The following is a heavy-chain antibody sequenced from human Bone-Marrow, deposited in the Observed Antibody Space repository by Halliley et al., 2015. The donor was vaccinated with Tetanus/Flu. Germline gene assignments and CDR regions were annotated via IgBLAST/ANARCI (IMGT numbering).Heavy chain of an antibody. D-gene: IGHD6-19*01. CDR1: GFDFGFFS. CDR3: IRELAGAGPWY. J-gene: IGHJ4*02. CDR2: IRTDGGST. V-gene: IGHV3-64D*09. Sequence: SLRLSCSTSGFDFGFFSMHWVRQSPGKGLQYVSAIRTDGGSTFYGDSVRGRFTISRDNSKNTLYLQMSSLTTEDTAIYYCIRELAGAGPWYWGQGTLVTVSS.